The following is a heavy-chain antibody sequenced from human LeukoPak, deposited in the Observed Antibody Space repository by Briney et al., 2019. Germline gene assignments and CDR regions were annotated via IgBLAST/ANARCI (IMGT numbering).Heavy chain of an antibody. CDR3: AKFGVAAGTDYWYFDL. CDR1: GFTFSSYA. V-gene: IGHV3-30-3*02. D-gene: IGHD6-19*01. J-gene: IGHJ2*01. CDR2: ISYDGSNK. Sequence: GRSLRLSCAASGFTFSSYAMHWVRQAPGKGLEWVAVISYDGSNKYYADSVKGRFTISRDNSKNTLYLQMNSLRAEDTAVYYCAKFGVAAGTDYWYFDLWGRGTLVTVSS.